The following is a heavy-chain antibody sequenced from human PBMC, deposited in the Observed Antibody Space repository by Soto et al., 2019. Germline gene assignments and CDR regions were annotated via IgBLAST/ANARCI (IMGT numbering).Heavy chain of an antibody. CDR3: ATIGPYSPRWDF. D-gene: IGHD2-15*01. V-gene: IGHV3-33*01. CDR2: IWYDGSNK. CDR1: GFTFSSYG. J-gene: IGHJ3*01. Sequence: GGSLRLSCAASGFTFSSYGMHWVRQAPGQGLEWVAVIWYDGSNKYYADSVTGRFSISRDNSKSSLYLQMGSLRAEDTAIYYCATIGPYSPRWDFWGQGTVVTVSS.